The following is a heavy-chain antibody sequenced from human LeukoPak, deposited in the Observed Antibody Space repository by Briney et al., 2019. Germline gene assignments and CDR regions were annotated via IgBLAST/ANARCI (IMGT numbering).Heavy chain of an antibody. CDR2: INPYNGNT. CDR1: GYSFTSYG. V-gene: IGHV1-18*01. CDR3: ARERSGWFFSN. D-gene: IGHD6-19*01. J-gene: IGHJ1*01. Sequence: ASVKVSCKASGYSFTSYGITWVRQAPGQGLEWMGWINPYNGNTNYAQKLQGRVTMTTDISTSTAYMDLRSLRSDDTAVYYCARERSGWFFSNWGQGTLVTVSS.